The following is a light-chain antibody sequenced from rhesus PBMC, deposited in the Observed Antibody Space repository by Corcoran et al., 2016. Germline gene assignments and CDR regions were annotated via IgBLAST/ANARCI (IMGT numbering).Light chain of an antibody. Sequence: DIQMTQSPSSLSASVGDKVTITCRASQGISSWLAWYQQKPGKAPKLLIYKASSLQSGVPSRFSGSVTGTDFTRTISSLQPEDFATYYCLQCSSNPLTFGGGTKVEIK. CDR3: LQCSSNPLT. V-gene: IGKV1-22*01. CDR2: KAS. CDR1: QGISSW. J-gene: IGKJ4*01.